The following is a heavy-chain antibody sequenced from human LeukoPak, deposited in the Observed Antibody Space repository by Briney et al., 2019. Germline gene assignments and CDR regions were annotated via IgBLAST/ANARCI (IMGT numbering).Heavy chain of an antibody. V-gene: IGHV4-38-2*02. CDR2: IYHSGST. CDR3: AREFPGYYYYYMDV. Sequence: PSETLSLTCAVYGGSFSGYYWGWIRQPPGKGLEWIGSIYHSGSTYYNPSLKSRVTISVDTSKNQFSLKLSSVTAADTAVYYCAREFPGYYYYYMDVWGKGTTVTVSS. CDR1: GGSFSGYY. J-gene: IGHJ6*03.